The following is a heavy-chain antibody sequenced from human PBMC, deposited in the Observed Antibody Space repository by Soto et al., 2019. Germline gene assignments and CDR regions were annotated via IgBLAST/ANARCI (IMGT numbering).Heavy chain of an antibody. Sequence: PWGSLRLSCAASGFTFSSYGMHWVRQAPGKGLEWVAVIWYDVSNKYYADSVKGRFTISRDNSKNTLYLQMNSLRAEDTAVYYCARLRYFDWLYNYYYGREVWGNGKTVNIST. V-gene: IGHV3-33*01. CDR1: GFTFSSYG. J-gene: IGHJ6*04. CDR3: ARLRYFDWLYNYYYGREV. D-gene: IGHD3-9*01. CDR2: IWYDVSNK.